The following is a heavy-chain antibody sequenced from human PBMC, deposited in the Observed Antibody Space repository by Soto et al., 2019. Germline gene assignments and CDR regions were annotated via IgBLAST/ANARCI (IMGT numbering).Heavy chain of an antibody. CDR2: MNPKTAAT. CDR1: GYTFSAYY. D-gene: IGHD1-26*01. Sequence: ASVKVSCKASGYTFSAYYTHWVRQAPGQGLEWMGWMNPKTAATNYAKKFQGRVSLTWDTSSTTAYMELTRLRPDDTAVYYCARIKWGLNYYNGMDVWGQGTTVTVSS. CDR3: ARIKWGLNYYNGMDV. J-gene: IGHJ6*02. V-gene: IGHV1-2*02.